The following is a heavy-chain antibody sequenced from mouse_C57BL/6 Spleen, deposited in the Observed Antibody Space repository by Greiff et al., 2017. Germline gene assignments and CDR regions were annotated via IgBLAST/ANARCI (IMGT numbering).Heavy chain of an antibody. Sequence: VQLKESGPGLVKPSQSLSLTCSVTGYSITSGYYWNWIRQFPGNKLEWMGYISYDGSNNYNPSLKNRISITRDTSKNQFFLKLNSVTTEDTATYYCAIEDYGFAYWGQGTLVTVSA. CDR1: GYSITSGYY. V-gene: IGHV3-6*01. CDR3: AIEDYGFAY. D-gene: IGHD2-4*01. J-gene: IGHJ3*01. CDR2: ISYDGSN.